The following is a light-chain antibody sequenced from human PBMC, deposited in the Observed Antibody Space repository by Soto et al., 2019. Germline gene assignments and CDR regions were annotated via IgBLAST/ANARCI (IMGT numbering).Light chain of an antibody. CDR1: QSVSSN. Sequence: EIVMTQSPATLSVSPGGRATFSCRASQSVSSNLAWYQQKPGQAPRLLIYGASTRATGFPARFSGSGSGTEFTLTISSLPSEDFAVYYCQQYKNWPLTFGGGTRVEIK. V-gene: IGKV3-15*01. J-gene: IGKJ4*01. CDR2: GAS. CDR3: QQYKNWPLT.